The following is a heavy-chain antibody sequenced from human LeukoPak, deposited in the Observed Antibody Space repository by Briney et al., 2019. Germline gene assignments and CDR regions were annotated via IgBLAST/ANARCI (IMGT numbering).Heavy chain of an antibody. V-gene: IGHV3-30*18. D-gene: IGHD3-22*01. CDR1: GFTFTSYG. CDR2: ISYDGSNK. Sequence: GGSLRLSCAASGFTFTSYGMHWVRQAPGKGLEWVAVISYDGSNKYYADSVKGRFTISRDNSKNTLYLQMNSLRAEDTAVYYCAKEGYYYDSSGYNYYYGMDVWGQGTTVTVSS. CDR3: AKEGYYYDSSGYNYYYGMDV. J-gene: IGHJ6*02.